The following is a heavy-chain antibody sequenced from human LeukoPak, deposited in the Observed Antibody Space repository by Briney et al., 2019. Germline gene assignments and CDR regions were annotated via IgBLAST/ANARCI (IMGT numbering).Heavy chain of an antibody. Sequence: PAETLSLTCTVSGGSISSSSYYWGWIRQPPGKGLEWIVRSYDSGSTYYNPSLKSRVTISVDTSKNQFSLKLSSVTAADTAVYYCARLGVIFDYWGQGTLVTVSS. J-gene: IGHJ4*02. CDR1: GGSISSSSYY. CDR2: SYDSGST. V-gene: IGHV4-39*01. D-gene: IGHD3-16*01. CDR3: ARLGVIFDY.